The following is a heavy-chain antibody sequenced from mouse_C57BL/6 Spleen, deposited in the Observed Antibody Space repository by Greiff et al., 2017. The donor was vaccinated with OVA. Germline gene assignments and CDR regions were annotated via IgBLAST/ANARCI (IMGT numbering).Heavy chain of an antibody. V-gene: IGHV1-42*01. CDR3: AREPLNYYGSSYGLDY. D-gene: IGHD1-1*01. Sequence: EVQLQQSGPELVKPGASVKISCKASGYSFTGYYMNWVKQSPEKSLEWIGEINPSTGGTTYNQKFKAKATLTVDKSSSTAYMQLKSLTSEDSAVYYCAREPLNYYGSSYGLDYWGQGTTLTVSS. CDR2: INPSTGGT. CDR1: GYSFTGYY. J-gene: IGHJ2*01.